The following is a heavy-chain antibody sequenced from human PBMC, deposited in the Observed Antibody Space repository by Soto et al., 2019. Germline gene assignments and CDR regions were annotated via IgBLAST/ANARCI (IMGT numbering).Heavy chain of an antibody. J-gene: IGHJ5*02. CDR1: GGSISNYY. CDR2: IYYSGST. CDR3: ARGRGMTTGKRWFEP. Sequence: PSETLSLTCTVSGGSISNYYWSWIRQPPGKGLEWIGYIYYSGSTNYNPSLKSRVTISVDTSKNQFSLKLSSVTAADTAVYYCARGRGMTTGKRWFEPWGQGTLVTVSS. D-gene: IGHD1-1*01. V-gene: IGHV4-59*01.